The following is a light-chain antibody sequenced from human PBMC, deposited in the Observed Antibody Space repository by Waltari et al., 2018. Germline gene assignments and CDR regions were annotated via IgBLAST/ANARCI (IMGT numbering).Light chain of an antibody. CDR1: QRVGSNY. Sequence: EIVLTPSPGTLSLSPAERATLSCRASQRVGSNYLAWYHQKPGQAPRLLIYGASSRATGIPERFSGSGSGTDFTLNILSLEPEDFAVYYCQQYATSPWTSGQGTKVELK. CDR2: GAS. CDR3: QQYATSPWT. V-gene: IGKV3-20*01. J-gene: IGKJ1*01.